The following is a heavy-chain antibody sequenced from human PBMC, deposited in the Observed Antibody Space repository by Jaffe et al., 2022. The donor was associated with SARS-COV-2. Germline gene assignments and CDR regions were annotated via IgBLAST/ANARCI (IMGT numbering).Heavy chain of an antibody. Sequence: EVHLLESGGGSVQPGGSLRLSCAASGFNFNSYGMNWVRQAPGKGLEWVSAISDSSDVIYYADSVKGRFTISRDNSQNTLYLQMTSLRVEDTAVYYCAKAPNGGNSWNNWFDPWGQGTLVAVSS. CDR1: GFNFNSYG. J-gene: IGHJ5*02. V-gene: IGHV3-23*01. CDR2: ISDSSDVI. D-gene: IGHD2-21*02. CDR3: AKAPNGGNSWNNWFDP.